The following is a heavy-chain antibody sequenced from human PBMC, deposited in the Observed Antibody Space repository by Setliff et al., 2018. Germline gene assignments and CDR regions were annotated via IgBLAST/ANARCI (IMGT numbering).Heavy chain of an antibody. CDR1: GYTSSSYA. J-gene: IGHJ4*02. CDR2: VNSDGSST. Sequence: GGSLRLSCAASGYTSSSYAMTWVRQAPGKGLVWVSRVNSDGSSTIYADSAKGRFTISRDNAKNSLYLQMNSLRAEDTALYYCAKHYDILTGSLAPLDYWGQGTLVTVSS. CDR3: AKHYDILTGSLAPLDY. V-gene: IGHV3-74*01. D-gene: IGHD3-9*01.